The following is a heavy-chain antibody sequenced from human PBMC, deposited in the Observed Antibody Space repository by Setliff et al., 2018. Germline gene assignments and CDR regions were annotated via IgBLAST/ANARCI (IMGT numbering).Heavy chain of an antibody. Sequence: SVKVSCKASGDIFSSNGITWVRQAPGQGLEWVGGSIPINDLATYAQKFQGRVTITADKSMSTVYMELISLRSEDTAVYYCARDPFAVRAATNWYDHWGQGTLVTVSS. CDR1: GDIFSSNG. J-gene: IGHJ5*02. V-gene: IGHV1-69*10. CDR3: ARDPFAVRAATNWYDH. CDR2: SIPINDLA. D-gene: IGHD6-13*01.